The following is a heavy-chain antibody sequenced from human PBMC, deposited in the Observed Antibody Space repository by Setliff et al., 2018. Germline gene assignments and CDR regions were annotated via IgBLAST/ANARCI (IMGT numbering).Heavy chain of an antibody. D-gene: IGHD6-13*01. Sequence: GGSLRLSCEASGFTFSNAWMSWVRQVPGKGLEWVSAISGSGAISYADSVKGRFTVSRDNSKNTLYLQMNSLRAEDTAVYYCAKDMAAAGTGAVAYWGQGTLVTVSS. V-gene: IGHV3-23*01. CDR3: AKDMAAAGTGAVAY. CDR2: ISGSGAI. J-gene: IGHJ4*02. CDR1: GFTFSNAW.